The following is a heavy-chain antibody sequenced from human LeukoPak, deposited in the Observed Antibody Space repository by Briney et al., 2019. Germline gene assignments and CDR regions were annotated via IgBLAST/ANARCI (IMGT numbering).Heavy chain of an antibody. CDR2: ISGSGGST. D-gene: IGHD5-18*01. Sequence: GGSLRLSCAASGFTFSSYAMSWVRQAPGKGLEWVSAISGSGGSTYYADSVKGRFTISRDNSKNTLYLQMNSLRAEDTAVYYCAKSQIQLWLGNWFDPCGQGTLVTVSS. J-gene: IGHJ5*02. CDR3: AKSQIQLWLGNWFDP. V-gene: IGHV3-23*01. CDR1: GFTFSSYA.